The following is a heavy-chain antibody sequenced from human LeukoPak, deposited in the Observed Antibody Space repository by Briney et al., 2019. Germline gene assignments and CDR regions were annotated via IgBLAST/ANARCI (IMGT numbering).Heavy chain of an antibody. V-gene: IGHV1-69*04. CDR1: GGTFSSYA. J-gene: IGHJ3*02. D-gene: IGHD1-26*01. Sequence: GASVKVSCKASGGTFSSYAISWVRQAPGQGLEWMGRIIPILGIANYAQKFQGRVTITADKSTSTAYMELSSLRAEDTAVYYCARGRMEVFESYYKPGDDAFDIWGQGTMVTVSS. CDR2: IIPILGIA. CDR3: ARGRMEVFESYYKPGDDAFDI.